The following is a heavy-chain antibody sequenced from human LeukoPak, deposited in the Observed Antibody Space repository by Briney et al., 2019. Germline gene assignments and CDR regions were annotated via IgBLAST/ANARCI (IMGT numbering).Heavy chain of an antibody. J-gene: IGHJ6*02. Sequence: PGGSLRLSCAASGFTFSAFWMHWVRQAPGKGLVWVSRINSDDSRTTYADSVKGRFTISRDNAKNTLYLQMNSLRAEDTAVYYCAKDTSVHGMDVWGQGTTVTVSS. V-gene: IGHV3-74*01. D-gene: IGHD4-17*01. CDR3: AKDTSVHGMDV. CDR1: GFTFSAFW. CDR2: INSDDSRT.